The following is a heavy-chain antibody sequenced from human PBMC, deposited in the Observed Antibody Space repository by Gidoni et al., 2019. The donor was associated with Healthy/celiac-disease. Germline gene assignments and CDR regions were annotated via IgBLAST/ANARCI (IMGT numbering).Heavy chain of an antibody. CDR2: IDWDDDK. CDR3: ARILGGSSGWTFDY. Sequence: QVTLRESGPALVKPTQTLTLTCTFSGFSLSTSGMCVSWIRQPPGKALEWLALIDWDDDKYYRTSLKTRLTISKDTSKNQVVLTMTNMDPVDTATYYCARILGGSSGWTFDYWGQGTLVTVSS. J-gene: IGHJ4*02. D-gene: IGHD6-19*01. V-gene: IGHV2-70*01. CDR1: GFSLSTSGMC.